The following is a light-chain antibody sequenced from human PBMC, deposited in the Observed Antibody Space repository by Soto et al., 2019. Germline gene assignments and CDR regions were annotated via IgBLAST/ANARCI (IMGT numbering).Light chain of an antibody. V-gene: IGLV2-23*01. CDR2: EDN. Sequence: QSALTQPASVSGSPGQSITISCTGTSSDVGGYNYVSWYQQHPGTAPKLMIYEDNKRASGVSNRFSGSTSGITASLTISVLQAEDEADYYCCSYAGSSTWVFGGGTKLTVL. CDR1: SSDVGGYNY. CDR3: CSYAGSSTWV. J-gene: IGLJ3*02.